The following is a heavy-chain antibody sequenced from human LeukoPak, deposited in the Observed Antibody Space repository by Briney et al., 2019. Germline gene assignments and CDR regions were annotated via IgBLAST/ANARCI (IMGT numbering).Heavy chain of an antibody. D-gene: IGHD2-15*01. Sequence: GGSLRLSCAASGSTFSSYAMHWVRQAPGKGLEWVAVTSYDGSHIYYPDSVKGRFTISRDNPKNTLYLQMNSLGPEDTALYYCARGRDYCSDYWGQGTLVTVSS. J-gene: IGHJ4*02. V-gene: IGHV3-30*04. CDR1: GSTFSSYA. CDR3: ARGRDYCSDY. CDR2: TSYDGSHI.